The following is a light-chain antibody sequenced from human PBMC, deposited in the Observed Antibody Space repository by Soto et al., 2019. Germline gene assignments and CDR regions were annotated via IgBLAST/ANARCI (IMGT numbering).Light chain of an antibody. CDR3: QQRSNWPPIT. J-gene: IGKJ5*01. CDR2: DAS. V-gene: IGKV3-11*01. Sequence: EIVFTQSPATLSFSPGGKATPPLRARQSVSSYLAWYQQKPGQAPRLLIYDASNRATGIPARFSGSGSGTDFTLTISSLEPEDFAVYYCQQRSNWPPITFGQGTRLEIK. CDR1: QSVSSY.